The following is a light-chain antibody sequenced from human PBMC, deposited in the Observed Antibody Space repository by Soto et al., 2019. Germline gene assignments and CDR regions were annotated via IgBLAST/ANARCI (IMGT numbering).Light chain of an antibody. CDR3: SSYTSSRTLDV. Sequence: QSALTQPASVSGSPGQSITISCTGTSSDVGGYNYVSWYQQHPGKAPKLMIYDVSNRPSGVSNRFSGSKSGNTASLTISGLHAEDEADYYCSSYTSSRTLDVFGTGTKLTVL. CDR1: SSDVGGYNY. V-gene: IGLV2-14*01. J-gene: IGLJ1*01. CDR2: DVS.